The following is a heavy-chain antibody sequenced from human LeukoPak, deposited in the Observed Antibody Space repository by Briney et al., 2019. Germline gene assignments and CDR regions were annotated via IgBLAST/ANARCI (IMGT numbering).Heavy chain of an antibody. D-gene: IGHD3-10*01. CDR1: GGSISSGSYY. J-gene: IGHJ4*02. CDR3: ARDPGYYGSGTRGAFDY. Sequence: SETLSLTCTVSGGSISSGSYYWSWIRQPAGKGLEWIGRIYTSGSTNYNPSLKSRVTMSVDTSKNQFSLKLSSLTAADTAIYYCARDPGYYGSGTRGAFDYWGQGTLVTVSS. CDR2: IYTSGST. V-gene: IGHV4-61*02.